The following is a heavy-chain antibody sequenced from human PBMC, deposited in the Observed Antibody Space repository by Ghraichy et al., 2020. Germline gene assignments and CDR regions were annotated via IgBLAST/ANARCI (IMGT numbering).Heavy chain of an antibody. CDR3: ARDPTFAYSGNSDDFDV. CDR1: EFIVSRNY. Sequence: GGSLRLSCAASEFIVSRNYMSWVRQAPGKGLEWVSLIFIDGDTKYADSVKGRFTISRDNSKNTVYLQMNSLRVEDTAVYYCARDPTFAYSGNSDDFDVWGQGTVVTVSS. CDR2: IFIDGDT. D-gene: IGHD1-26*01. J-gene: IGHJ3*01. V-gene: IGHV3-53*01.